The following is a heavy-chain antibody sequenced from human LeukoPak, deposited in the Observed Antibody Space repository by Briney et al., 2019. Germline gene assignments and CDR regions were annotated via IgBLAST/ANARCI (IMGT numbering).Heavy chain of an antibody. D-gene: IGHD2-2*02. CDR2: IYYRGST. Sequence: SETLSLTCTVSGGSISSSYWSWIRQPPGKGLEWIGYIYYRGSTNYNPSLKSRVTISVDTSKNQFSLKLSSVTAADTAVYYCARHRILAAYQLLYEGPGGVDPWGQGTLVIVSS. CDR1: GGSISSSY. J-gene: IGHJ5*02. V-gene: IGHV4-59*08. CDR3: ARHRILAAYQLLYEGPGGVDP.